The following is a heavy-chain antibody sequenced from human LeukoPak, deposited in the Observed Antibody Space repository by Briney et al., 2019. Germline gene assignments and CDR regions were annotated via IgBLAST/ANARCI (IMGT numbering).Heavy chain of an antibody. V-gene: IGHV3-33*01. Sequence: GGSLRLSCAASGFTFSSYGMHWVRQAPGKGLEWVAVIWYDGSNKYYADSVKGRFTISRDNSKNTLYLQMNSLRAEDTAVYYCARWIIAAEGRYSKGRDVGGQGTTVTVSS. CDR2: IWYDGSNK. CDR3: ARWIIAAEGRYSKGRDV. CDR1: GFTFSSYG. J-gene: IGHJ6*02. D-gene: IGHD1-26*01.